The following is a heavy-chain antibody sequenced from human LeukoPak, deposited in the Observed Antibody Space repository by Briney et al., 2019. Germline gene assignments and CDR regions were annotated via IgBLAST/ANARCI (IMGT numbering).Heavy chain of an antibody. CDR2: ITSRSAST. Sequence: PGGSLRLSCAASGFSFSSYSMNWVRQAPGKGLGWVSRITSRSASTYYADSVKGRFTISRDNAENSLWLQMNSLRDEDTAVKYCARGAVDTAMGVLDYWGQGTLVTVSS. CDR1: GFSFSSYS. D-gene: IGHD5-18*01. J-gene: IGHJ4*02. CDR3: ARGAVDTAMGVLDY. V-gene: IGHV3-48*02.